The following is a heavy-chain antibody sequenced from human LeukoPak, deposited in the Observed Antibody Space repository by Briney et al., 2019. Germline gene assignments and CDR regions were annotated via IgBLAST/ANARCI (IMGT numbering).Heavy chain of an antibody. V-gene: IGHV3-30*18. D-gene: IGHD3-10*01. CDR1: GFTFSSYG. J-gene: IGHJ4*02. CDR3: AKAHVKYVSGSFFDY. Sequence: GGSLRLSCAASGFTFSSYGMHWVRQAPGKGLEWVAVISYDGSNKYYADSVKGRFTIYRDKSKNTLYLQMNTLRAEDTAVYYCAKAHVKYVSGSFFDYWGQGTLVTISS. CDR2: ISYDGSNK.